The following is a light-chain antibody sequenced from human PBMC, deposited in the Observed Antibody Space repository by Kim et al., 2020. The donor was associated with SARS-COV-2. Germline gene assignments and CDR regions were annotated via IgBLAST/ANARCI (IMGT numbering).Light chain of an antibody. Sequence: QSALTQPASVSGSPGQSITISCTGSSNDVGGYDYVSWYQHLPGKAPKLILYDVFKRPSGVPDRFSGSKSGTTASLTISGLQAEDEADYYCCSYAGTYSYVFGTGTKVTVL. CDR1: SNDVGGYDY. CDR3: CSYAGTYSYV. J-gene: IGLJ1*01. CDR2: DVF. V-gene: IGLV2-11*01.